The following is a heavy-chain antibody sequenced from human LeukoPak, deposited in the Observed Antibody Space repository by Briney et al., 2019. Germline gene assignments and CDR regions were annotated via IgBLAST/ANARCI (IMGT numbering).Heavy chain of an antibody. D-gene: IGHD3-22*01. Sequence: GGSLTLSCAASGFTFRTYAMSWVRQAPGKGLEWVSGISGCGDRTYYAESVKGRFSISRDNSKKTVYLQMNSLRVEDTDVYYCARESITMIVVGSFDYWGQGTLVTVSS. CDR2: ISGCGDRT. CDR3: ARESITMIVVGSFDY. V-gene: IGHV3-23*01. CDR1: GFTFRTYA. J-gene: IGHJ4*02.